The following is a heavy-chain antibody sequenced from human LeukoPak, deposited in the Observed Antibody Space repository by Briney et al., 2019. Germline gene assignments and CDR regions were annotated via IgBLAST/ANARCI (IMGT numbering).Heavy chain of an antibody. CDR1: GGSISSGGYY. V-gene: IGHV4-31*03. CDR2: IYYSGST. CDR3: ARVPREQQYSDY. Sequence: SETLSLTCTVSGGSISSGGYYWSWIRQHPGKGLEWIGYIYYSGSTYYNPSLKSRVTISVDMSKNQFSLKLSSVTAADTAVYYCARVPREQQYSDYWGQGTLVTVSS. D-gene: IGHD6-13*01. J-gene: IGHJ4*02.